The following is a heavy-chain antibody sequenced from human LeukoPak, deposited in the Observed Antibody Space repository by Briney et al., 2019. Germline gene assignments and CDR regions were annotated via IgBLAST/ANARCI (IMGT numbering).Heavy chain of an antibody. D-gene: IGHD2-15*01. J-gene: IGHJ4*02. Sequence: SETLSPSRTVSGGAIRSYTWSWIRQPPGGGQWRVGYIFYSGTTDSNPSLKSRVTISVDTSKNQFSLKLSSVTAADTAVYYCARTYCSGGSCHFDYWGQGTLVTVSS. CDR1: GGAIRSYT. CDR2: IFYSGTT. V-gene: IGHV4-59*08. CDR3: ARTYCSGGSCHFDY.